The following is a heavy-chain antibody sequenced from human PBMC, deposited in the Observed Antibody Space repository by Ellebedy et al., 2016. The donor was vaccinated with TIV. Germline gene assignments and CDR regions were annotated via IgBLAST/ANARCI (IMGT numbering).Heavy chain of an antibody. Sequence: GESLKISCAASRFTFSTYAMSWVRQAPGKGLEWVSAIIRGGDRTFYTDSVKGRFTISRDNSKNTLYLQLTSLRAEDTAVYYCAKEYAAAYMGFFDCWGQGTLVTVSS. V-gene: IGHV3-23*01. CDR3: AKEYAAAYMGFFDC. J-gene: IGHJ4*02. CDR2: IIRGGDRT. D-gene: IGHD6-13*01. CDR1: RFTFSTYA.